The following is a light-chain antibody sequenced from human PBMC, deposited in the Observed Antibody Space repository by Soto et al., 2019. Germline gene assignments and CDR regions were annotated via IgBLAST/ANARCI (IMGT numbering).Light chain of an antibody. J-gene: IGKJ4*01. V-gene: IGKV1-39*01. CDR3: QQSYSTVT. CDR1: QSISSY. CDR2: AAS. Sequence: DIQMTQSPSSLSASVGDRVIITCRASQSISSYLNWYQQKPGKAPKLLIYAASSLQSGVPSRFSGSGSGTDSTLTISSLQPEDFATYYCQQSYSTVTFGGGTKVDIK.